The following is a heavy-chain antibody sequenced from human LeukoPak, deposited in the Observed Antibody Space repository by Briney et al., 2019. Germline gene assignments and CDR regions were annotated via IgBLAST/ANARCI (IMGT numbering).Heavy chain of an antibody. J-gene: IGHJ5*02. CDR1: GGTFSSYA. D-gene: IGHD3-10*01. CDR3: ARVTADYYGSGSYYVWFDP. Sequence: ASVKVSCKASGGTFSSYAISWVRQAPGQGLEWMGGIIPIFGTANYAQKFQGRVTITADKSTSTAYMELRSLRSDDTAVYYCARVTADYYGSGSYYVWFDPWGQGTLVTVSS. CDR2: IIPIFGTA. V-gene: IGHV1-69*06.